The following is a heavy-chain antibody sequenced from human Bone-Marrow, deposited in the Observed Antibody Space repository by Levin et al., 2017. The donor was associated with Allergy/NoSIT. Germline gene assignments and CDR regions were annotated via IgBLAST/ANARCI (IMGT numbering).Heavy chain of an antibody. J-gene: IGHJ4*02. CDR3: AKVRAGMVGTGTDY. Sequence: RPGGSLRLSCAASGFIFSDYAMNWVRQAPGKGLEWVSSISGRGGGTSYADSVMGRTENRYYTDSVKGRFIISRDNSKNTLYLLMHGLRAEDTALYYCAKVRAGMVGTGTDYWGQGTLVTVSS. CDR1: GFIFSDYA. CDR2: ISGRGGGTSYADSVMGRTENR. V-gene: IGHV3-23*01. D-gene: IGHD1-26*01.